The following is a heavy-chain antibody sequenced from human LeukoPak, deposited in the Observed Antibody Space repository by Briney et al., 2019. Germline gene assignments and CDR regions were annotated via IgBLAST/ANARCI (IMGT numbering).Heavy chain of an antibody. D-gene: IGHD2-2*01. CDR2: IDPSDSYT. Sequence: GESLRISCKGSGYSFTSYWISWVRQMPGEGLEWMGRIDPSDSYTNYSPSFQGHVTISADKSISTAYLQWSSLKASDTAMYYCASTGYCSSTSCYGIDYWGQGTLVTVSS. V-gene: IGHV5-10-1*01. CDR3: ASTGYCSSTSCYGIDY. CDR1: GYSFTSYW. J-gene: IGHJ4*02.